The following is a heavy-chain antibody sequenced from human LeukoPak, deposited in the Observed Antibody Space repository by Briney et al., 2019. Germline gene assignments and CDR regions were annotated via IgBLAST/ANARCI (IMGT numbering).Heavy chain of an antibody. CDR2: ISDNGGRT. J-gene: IGHJ4*02. Sequence: GGSLRLSCAASGFTFSSYAMSWVRQAPGKGLEWVSTISDNGGRTYYADSVKGRFTISRVNSKNTLFLQMNSLRAEDSAVYYCATDREGDPSAYYLVGGQGTLITVSS. V-gene: IGHV3-23*01. D-gene: IGHD3-22*01. CDR3: ATDREGDPSAYYLV. CDR1: GFTFSSYA.